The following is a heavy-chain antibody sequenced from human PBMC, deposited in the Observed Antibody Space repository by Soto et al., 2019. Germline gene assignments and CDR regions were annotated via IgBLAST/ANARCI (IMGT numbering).Heavy chain of an antibody. V-gene: IGHV3-23*01. CDR1: GFTFSSYA. Sequence: EVQLLESGGGLVQPGGSLRLSCAASGFTFSSYAMSWVRQAPGKGLEWVSAISGSGGSTYYADSVKGRFNISRDNSKNTLYLQMNSLRAEDTAVYYCATPLTFRGVIVTGYSGEGTMVTVSS. CDR3: ATPLTFRGVIVTGY. CDR2: ISGSGGST. D-gene: IGHD3-16*02. J-gene: IGHJ4*02.